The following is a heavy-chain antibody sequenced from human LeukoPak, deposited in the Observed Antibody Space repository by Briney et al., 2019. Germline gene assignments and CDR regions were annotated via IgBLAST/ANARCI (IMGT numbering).Heavy chain of an antibody. J-gene: IGHJ4*02. CDR1: GGSISNSTYY. CDR3: ARHVYYDILTGYNGVFDY. D-gene: IGHD3-9*01. Sequence: KPSETLSLTCTVSGGSISNSTYYWGWIRQPPGKGLEWIASIYYSGSTYYNPSLKSRVTISVDTSKNQFSLKLSSVTAADTAVYYCARHVYYDILTGYNGVFDYWGQGTLVTVSS. CDR2: IYYSGST. V-gene: IGHV4-39*01.